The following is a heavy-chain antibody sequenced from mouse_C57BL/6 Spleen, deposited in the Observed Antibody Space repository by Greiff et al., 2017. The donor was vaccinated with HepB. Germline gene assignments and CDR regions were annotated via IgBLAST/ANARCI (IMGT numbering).Heavy chain of an antibody. CDR3: YEDSAVYYCASIGDYDRYFDV. Sequence: VQLQQSGPELARPWASVKISCQAFYTFSRRVHFAIRDTNYWMQWVKQRPGQGLEWIGAIYPGNGDTSYNQKFMGKATLTADKSSSTAYMQLSSRTYEDSAVYYCASIGDYDRYFDVWGTGTTVTVSS. V-gene: IGHV1-87*01. CDR2: GQGLEWIG. J-gene: IGHJ1*03. D-gene: IGHD2-4*01. CDR1: YTFSRRVH.